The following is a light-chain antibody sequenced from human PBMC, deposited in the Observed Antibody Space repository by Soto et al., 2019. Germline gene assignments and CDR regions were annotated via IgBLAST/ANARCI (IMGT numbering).Light chain of an antibody. J-gene: IGKJ1*01. V-gene: IGKV2-30*01. CDR3: MQGTHCRHK. CDR2: EVS. Sequence: DVVMTQSPLPLPVTLGQPASISCRSSRSLVYSDGNTSLNWFQQRPSQSPRRLIFEVSNRDSGVPDRFCGSASGTAFTLKISRVEAEDVGVYYCMQGTHCRHKLGQRTKVDIK. CDR1: RSLVYSDGNTS.